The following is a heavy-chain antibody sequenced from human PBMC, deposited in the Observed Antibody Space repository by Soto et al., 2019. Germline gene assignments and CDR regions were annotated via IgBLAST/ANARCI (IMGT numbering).Heavy chain of an antibody. V-gene: IGHV3-30*04. CDR3: ARDLSPYTSGWYGIDF. J-gene: IGHJ4*01. D-gene: IGHD6-19*01. CDR1: GFMLSVYA. CDR2: ISYDGTNK. Sequence: PGGSLRLSCAASGFMLSVYAMLWVRQAPGKGLEWVAAISYDGTNKYYADSIKGRFTISRDNSANTLFLQVNSLRREDTAMYYCARDLSPYTSGWYGIDFWGHGTLVTVSS.